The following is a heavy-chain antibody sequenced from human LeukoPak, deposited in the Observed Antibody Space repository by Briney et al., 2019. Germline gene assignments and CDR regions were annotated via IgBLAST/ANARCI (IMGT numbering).Heavy chain of an antibody. CDR3: ARSPRPGYCSGGSCEGWFDP. CDR1: GYTFTSYG. CDR2: ISAYNGNT. V-gene: IGHV1-18*04. D-gene: IGHD2-15*01. J-gene: IGHJ5*02. Sequence: ASVKVSCKASGYTFTSYGISWVRQAPGQGLEWMGWISAYNGNTNYTQKLQGRVTMTTDTSTSTAYMELRSLRSDDTAVYYCARSPRPGYCSGGSCEGWFDPWGQGTLVTVSS.